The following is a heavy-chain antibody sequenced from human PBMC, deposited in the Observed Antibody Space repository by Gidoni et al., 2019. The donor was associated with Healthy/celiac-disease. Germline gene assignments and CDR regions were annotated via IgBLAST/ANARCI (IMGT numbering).Heavy chain of an antibody. J-gene: IGHJ4*02. CDR3: ARWDPERIFDY. CDR2: IYYSGST. V-gene: IGHV4-59*01. CDR1: GGSISSYY. Sequence: QVQLQESGPGLVKPSETLSLTCTVPGGSISSYYWSWIRQPPGKGLEWIGYIYYSGSTNYNPSLKSRVTISVDTSKNQFSLKLSSVTAADTAVYYCARWDPERIFDYWGQGTLVTVSS. D-gene: IGHD1-1*01.